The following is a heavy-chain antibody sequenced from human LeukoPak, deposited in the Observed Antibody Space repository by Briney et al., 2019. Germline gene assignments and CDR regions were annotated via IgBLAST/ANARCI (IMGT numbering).Heavy chain of an antibody. CDR1: GFTFNSNG. CDR2: ISYDGSDI. D-gene: IGHD6-13*01. V-gene: IGHV3-30*18. CDR3: AKDRSSSWCVDY. Sequence: GRSLRLSCAASGFTFNSNGMHWVRQAPGKGLEWVAVISYDGSDIHYADSVKGRFTISRDNSKNTLFLQMNSLRAEDTAVYYCAKDRSSSWCVDYWGQGTLVTVSS. J-gene: IGHJ4*02.